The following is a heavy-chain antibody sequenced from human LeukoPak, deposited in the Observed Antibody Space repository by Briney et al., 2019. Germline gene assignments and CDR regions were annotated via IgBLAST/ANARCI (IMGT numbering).Heavy chain of an antibody. D-gene: IGHD6-13*01. CDR3: ARAVGDSSWYLDAFDI. CDR1: GGSISSYY. Sequence: SETLSLTCTVSGGSISSYYWSWIRQPAGKGLEWIGRIYTSGSTNYNPSLKSRVTMSVDTSKNQFSLKLSSVTAADTAVYYCARAVGDSSWYLDAFDIWGQGTMVTVSS. J-gene: IGHJ3*02. V-gene: IGHV4-4*07. CDR2: IYTSGST.